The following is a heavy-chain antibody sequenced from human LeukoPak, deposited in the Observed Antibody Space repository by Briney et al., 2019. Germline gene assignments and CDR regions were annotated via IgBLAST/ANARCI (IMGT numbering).Heavy chain of an antibody. J-gene: IGHJ6*02. V-gene: IGHV3-53*01. Sequence: GGSLRLSCAASGFTVSSNYMSWVRQAPGKGLEWVSVIYSGGSTYYADSVKGRFTISRDNSRNTLYLQMNSLRAEDTAVYYCAMGATRDYYYYSMDVWGQGTLVTVSS. D-gene: IGHD1-26*01. CDR1: GFTVSSNY. CDR2: IYSGGST. CDR3: AMGATRDYYYYSMDV.